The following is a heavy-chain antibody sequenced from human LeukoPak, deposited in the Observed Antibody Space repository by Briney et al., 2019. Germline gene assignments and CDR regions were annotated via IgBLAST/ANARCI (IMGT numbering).Heavy chain of an antibody. CDR3: ARSSYDILTGYPSYYMDV. CDR2: ISAYNGNT. D-gene: IGHD3-9*01. Sequence: ASVKVSCKASGYTFTSYGISWVRQAPGQGLEWMGWISAYNGNTNYAQKLQGRVTMTTDTSTSTAYMELSSLRSEDTAVNYCARSSYDILTGYPSYYMDVWGKGTTVTVSS. V-gene: IGHV1-18*01. CDR1: GYTFTSYG. J-gene: IGHJ6*03.